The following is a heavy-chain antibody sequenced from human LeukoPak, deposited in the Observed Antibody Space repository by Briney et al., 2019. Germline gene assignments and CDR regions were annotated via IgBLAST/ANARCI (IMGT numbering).Heavy chain of an antibody. CDR1: GGSISSSNW. V-gene: IGHV4-4*02. CDR3: ARDRVQAVYRRTGGYFDY. CDR2: IYHIGNT. J-gene: IGHJ4*02. Sequence: KPSGTLTLTCAVSGGSISSSNWWSWVRQPPGKGLEWIGEIYHIGNTNYNPSLKSRVTMSLDKSKNQFSLKLSSVTAADTAVYYCARDRVQAVYRRTGGYFDYWGRGTLVTVSS. D-gene: IGHD5/OR15-5a*01.